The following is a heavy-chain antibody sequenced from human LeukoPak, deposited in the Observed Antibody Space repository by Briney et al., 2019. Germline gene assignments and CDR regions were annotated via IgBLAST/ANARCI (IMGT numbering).Heavy chain of an antibody. V-gene: IGHV1-69*04. Sequence: SVKVSCKASGGTFSSYAISWVRQAPGQGLEWMGRIIPILGIANYAQKFQGRVTITADKSTSTAYMELSSLRSEDTAVYYCARGDGSYARGDIWGQGTTVTVSS. D-gene: IGHD1-26*01. J-gene: IGHJ6*02. CDR3: ARGDGSYARGDI. CDR2: IIPILGIA. CDR1: GGTFSSYA.